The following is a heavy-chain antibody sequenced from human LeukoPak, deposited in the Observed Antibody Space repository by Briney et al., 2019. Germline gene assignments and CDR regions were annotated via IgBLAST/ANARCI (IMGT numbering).Heavy chain of an antibody. CDR2: ISYDGSNK. CDR1: GFTFSSYA. CDR3: ARSYGGNSYYFDY. D-gene: IGHD4-23*01. Sequence: GGSLRLSCAASGFTFSSYAMHWVGQAPGKGLEWVAVISYDGSNKYYADSVKGRFTISRDNSKNTLYLQMNSLRAEDTAVYYCARSYGGNSYYFDYWGQGTLVTVSS. V-gene: IGHV3-30-3*01. J-gene: IGHJ4*02.